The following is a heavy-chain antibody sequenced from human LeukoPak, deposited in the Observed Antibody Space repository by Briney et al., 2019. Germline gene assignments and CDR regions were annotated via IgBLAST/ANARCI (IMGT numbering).Heavy chain of an antibody. V-gene: IGHV4-38-2*02. D-gene: IGHD2-2*01. CDR1: GYSISSGYY. Sequence: SETLSLTCTASGYSISSGYYWGWIRQPPGKGLEWIGSIYHSGSTYYNPSLKSRVTISVDTSKNQFSLKLSSVTAADTAVYYCAREGPAAIGYYFDYWGQGTLVTVSS. CDR3: AREGPAAIGYYFDY. CDR2: IYHSGST. J-gene: IGHJ4*02.